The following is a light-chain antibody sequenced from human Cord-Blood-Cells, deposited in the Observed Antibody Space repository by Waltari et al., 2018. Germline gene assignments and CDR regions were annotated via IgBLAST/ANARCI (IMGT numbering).Light chain of an antibody. J-gene: IGKJ2*01. CDR1: QIVSSY. CDR2: DAS. Sequence: EIVLTQSPATLSLSPGERATLSCMASQIVSSYLAWYQQKPGQAPRLLIYDASNRATGIPARFSGSGSGTDFTLTISSLEPEDFAVYYCQQRSNWPPYTFGQGTKLEIK. V-gene: IGKV3-11*01. CDR3: QQRSNWPPYT.